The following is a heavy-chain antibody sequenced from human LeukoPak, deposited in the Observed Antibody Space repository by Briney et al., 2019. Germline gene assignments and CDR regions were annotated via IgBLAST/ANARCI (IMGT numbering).Heavy chain of an antibody. CDR3: ARERCLELRRCYFDF. Sequence: GGSLRLSCAASGFTFSSYEMNWVRQAPGKGLEWVSYISSSGSTIYYADSLKGRFTISRDNAKNSLYLQMNSLRAEDTAVYYCARERCLELRRCYFDFWGQGTLVTVSS. D-gene: IGHD1-7*01. V-gene: IGHV3-48*03. CDR2: ISSSGSTI. J-gene: IGHJ4*02. CDR1: GFTFSSYE.